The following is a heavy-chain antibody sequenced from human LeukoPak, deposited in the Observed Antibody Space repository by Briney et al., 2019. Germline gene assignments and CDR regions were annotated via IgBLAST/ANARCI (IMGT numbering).Heavy chain of an antibody. D-gene: IGHD4-17*01. V-gene: IGHV3-30-3*01. CDR3: ARGGGDYAWYFEL. Sequence: GGSLRLSCAASGFTFSNYAMHWVRQAPGKGLEWVAIISYDGSNKFYADSVKGRFTISRDNSKNTLYLQMNSLRAEDTAVYFCARGGGDYAWYFELWGRGAVVTVSS. J-gene: IGHJ2*01. CDR2: ISYDGSNK. CDR1: GFTFSNYA.